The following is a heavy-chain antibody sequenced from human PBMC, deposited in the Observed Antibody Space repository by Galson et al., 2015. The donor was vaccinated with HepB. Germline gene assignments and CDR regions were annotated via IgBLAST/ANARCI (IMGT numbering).Heavy chain of an antibody. Sequence: QSGAEVTKPGESLKISCKGSGYNFGSYWIGWVRKMPGKGLEWKGIIYPGDSYSRYSPSFQGQVTISADKSISSASLQWISLKASDTAMYYCARMALNTTFEVAQYYFDYTCEGSLATVS. V-gene: IGHV5-51*01. J-gene: IGHJ4*02. CDR1: GYNFGSYW. D-gene: IGHD3-3*01. CDR3: ARMALNTTFEVAQYYFDY. CDR2: IYPGDSYS.